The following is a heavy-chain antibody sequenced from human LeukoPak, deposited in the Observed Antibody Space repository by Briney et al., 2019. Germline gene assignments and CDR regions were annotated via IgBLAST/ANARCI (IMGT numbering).Heavy chain of an antibody. CDR3: ARLRTPGYYYYYMDV. J-gene: IGHJ6*03. V-gene: IGHV7-4-1*02. CDR2: INTNTGNP. Sequence: ASVKVSCKDSGYTFTSYAMNWVRQAPGQGLEWMGWINTNTGNPKYAQGFTGRFVFSLDTSVSTAYLQISSLKAEDTAVYYCARLRTPGYYYYYMDVWGKGTTVTVSS. CDR1: GYTFTSYA. D-gene: IGHD2-15*01.